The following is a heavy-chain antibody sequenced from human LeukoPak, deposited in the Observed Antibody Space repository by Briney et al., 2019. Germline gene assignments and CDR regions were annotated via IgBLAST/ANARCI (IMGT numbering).Heavy chain of an antibody. CDR1: GGSFSGYY. Sequence: SETLSLTCAVYGGSFSGYYWSWIRQPPGKGLEWIGEINHSGSTNYNPSLKSRVTISVDTSKNQFSLKLSSVTAADTAVYYCARSPPYYYDSSGCFDYWGQGTLVTVSS. V-gene: IGHV4-34*01. CDR2: INHSGST. J-gene: IGHJ4*02. CDR3: ARSPPYYYDSSGCFDY. D-gene: IGHD3-22*01.